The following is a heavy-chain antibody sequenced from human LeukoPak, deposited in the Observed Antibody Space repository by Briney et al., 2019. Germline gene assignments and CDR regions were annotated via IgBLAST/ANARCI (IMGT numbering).Heavy chain of an antibody. CDR3: ARDESGGRADYDSAMEI. J-gene: IGHJ3*02. CDR2: ISYDGSNK. CDR1: GFTFRSYA. Sequence: GGSLRLSCAASGFTFRSYAMHWVRQAPGKGLEWVAVISYDGSNKYYADSVKGRFTISRDNSKNTLYLQMNSLRAEDTAVYYCARDESGGRADYDSAMEIWGQGTMVTVSS. D-gene: IGHD3-22*01. V-gene: IGHV3-30*04.